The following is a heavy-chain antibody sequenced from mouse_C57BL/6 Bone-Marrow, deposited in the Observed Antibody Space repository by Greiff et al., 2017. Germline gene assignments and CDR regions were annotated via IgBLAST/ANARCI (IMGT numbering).Heavy chain of an antibody. CDR2: FYPGSGSI. D-gene: IGHD2-5*01. J-gene: IGHJ4*01. CDR3: ARHEEGYSNYGAMDY. V-gene: IGHV1-62-2*01. Sequence: VKLVESGAELVKPGASVKLSCKASGYTFTEYTIHWVKQRSGQGLEWIGWFYPGSGSIKYNEKFKDKATLTADKSSSTVYMELSRLTSEDSAVYFCARHEEGYSNYGAMDYWGQGTSVTVSS. CDR1: GYTFTEYT.